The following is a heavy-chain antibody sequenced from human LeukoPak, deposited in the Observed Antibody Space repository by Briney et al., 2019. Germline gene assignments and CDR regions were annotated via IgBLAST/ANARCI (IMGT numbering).Heavy chain of an antibody. V-gene: IGHV3-7*01. Sequence: GGSLRLSCAASGFTFSSYWMSWVRQAPGKGLEWVANIKQDGSEKYYVDSVKGRFTISRDNAKNSLYLQMNSLRAEDTAVYYCARQPRITMIVVEYFQHWGQGTLVTVSS. CDR2: IKQDGSEK. J-gene: IGHJ1*01. CDR3: ARQPRITMIVVEYFQH. CDR1: GFTFSSYW. D-gene: IGHD3-22*01.